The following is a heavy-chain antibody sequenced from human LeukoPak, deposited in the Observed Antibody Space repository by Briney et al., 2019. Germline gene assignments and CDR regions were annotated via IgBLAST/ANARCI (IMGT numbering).Heavy chain of an antibody. V-gene: IGHV1-18*01. Sequence: PEASVKVSCKASGYTLTTYGISWVRQAPGQGLEWVGWISAYNGNTKYAQKFQGRVTMTTDTSTSTAYMELRSLRSDDTAVYYCASMDYSNGTAHYYYYGMDVWGQGTTVTVSS. J-gene: IGHJ6*02. CDR3: ASMDYSNGTAHYYYYGMDV. CDR2: ISAYNGNT. D-gene: IGHD4-11*01. CDR1: GYTLTTYG.